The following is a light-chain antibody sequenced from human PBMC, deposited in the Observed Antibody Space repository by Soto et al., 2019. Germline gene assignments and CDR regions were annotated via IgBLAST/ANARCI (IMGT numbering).Light chain of an antibody. CDR1: RRDVGGYDY. J-gene: IGLJ2*01. Sequence: QSVLTQSPSASGSPGQSVTISCTEPRRDVGGYDYVSWYQQYPGKAPKLLIYDVTQRPSGVPDRFSVSKSGNTASLTVSGFQAEDEADYYCSSFAGTKELFGGGTKLTVL. CDR3: SSFAGTKEL. CDR2: DVT. V-gene: IGLV2-8*01.